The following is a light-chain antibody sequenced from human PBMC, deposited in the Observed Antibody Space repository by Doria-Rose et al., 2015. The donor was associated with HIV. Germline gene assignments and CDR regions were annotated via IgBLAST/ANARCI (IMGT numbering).Light chain of an antibody. J-gene: IGKJ3*01. CDR2: GAS. Sequence: DIQVTQSPESLGMSLGERATLNCKSNQSLLYTSKNYLAWYQQKPGQPPKLLIYGASTRQSGVPARFSGSGSGTDFTLTISSLEAEDAAVYYCQQYYDTPSFGPGTTVDIK. CDR1: QSLLYTSKNY. V-gene: IGKV4-1*01. CDR3: QQYYDTPS.